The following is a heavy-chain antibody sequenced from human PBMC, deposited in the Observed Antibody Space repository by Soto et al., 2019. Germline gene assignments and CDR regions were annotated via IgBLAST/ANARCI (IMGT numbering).Heavy chain of an antibody. V-gene: IGHV3-43*01. D-gene: IGHD3-9*01. CDR2: ISWVGGST. Sequence: GGSLRLSCAASGFTFDDYTMHWVRQAPGKGLEWVSLISWVGGSTYYADSVKGRFTISRDNSKNSLYLQMNSLRTEDTALYYCAKGAGYQYYFDYWGQGTLVTVSS. CDR3: AKGAGYQYYFDY. J-gene: IGHJ4*02. CDR1: GFTFDDYT.